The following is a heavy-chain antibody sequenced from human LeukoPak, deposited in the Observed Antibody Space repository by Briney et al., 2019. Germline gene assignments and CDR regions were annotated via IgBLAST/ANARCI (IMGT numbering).Heavy chain of an antibody. CDR3: AKARGALRGDYFDY. D-gene: IGHD1-26*01. J-gene: IGHJ4*02. V-gene: IGHV3-20*04. CDR2: INWNGGST. CDR1: GFTFDDYG. Sequence: PGGSLRLSCAASGFTFDDYGMSWVRQAPGKGLEWVSGINWNGGSTGYADSVKGRFTISRDNAKNSLYLQMNSLRAEGMALYYCAKARGALRGDYFDYWGQGTLVTVSS.